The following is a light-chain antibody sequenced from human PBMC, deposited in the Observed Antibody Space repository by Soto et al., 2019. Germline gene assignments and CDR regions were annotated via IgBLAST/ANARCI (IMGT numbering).Light chain of an antibody. V-gene: IGLV2-8*01. Sequence: QSVLTQPPSASGSPGQSVTISCTGTSSDVGGYNYVSWYQQHPGKAPKLMIYEVSKRPSGVPDRFSGSKSGNTASLTVSGLRAGDEADYYCSSYAGSNNLVVFGGGTKRTVL. CDR1: SSDVGGYNY. CDR3: SSYAGSNNLVV. J-gene: IGLJ2*01. CDR2: EVS.